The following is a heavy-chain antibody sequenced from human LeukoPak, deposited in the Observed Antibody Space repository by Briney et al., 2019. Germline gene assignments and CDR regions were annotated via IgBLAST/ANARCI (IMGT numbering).Heavy chain of an antibody. D-gene: IGHD2-21*01. V-gene: IGHV4-59*01. CDR3: ARDCGGDCYSGEYAFDI. CDR1: GGSISSYY. CDR2: IYYSGST. Sequence: SETLSLTCTVSGGSISSYYWSWIRQPPGKGLEWIGYIYYSGSTNYNPSLKSRVTISVDTSKNQFSLKLSSVTAADTAVYYCARDCGGDCYSGEYAFDIWGQGTMVTVSS. J-gene: IGHJ3*02.